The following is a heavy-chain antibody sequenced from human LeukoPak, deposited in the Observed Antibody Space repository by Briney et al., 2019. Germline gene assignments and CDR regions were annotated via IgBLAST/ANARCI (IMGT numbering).Heavy chain of an antibody. CDR2: IYYSGST. CDR3: ARRPIGYCTNGVCFHNDY. CDR1: GGSISSSSYY. V-gene: IGHV4-39*01. J-gene: IGHJ4*02. D-gene: IGHD2-8*01. Sequence: PSETLSLTCTVSGGSISSSSYYWGWIRQPPGKGLEWIGSIYYSGSTYYNPSLKSRVTISVDTSKNQFSLKLSSVTAADTAVYYCARRPIGYCTNGVCFHNDYWGQGTLVTVSS.